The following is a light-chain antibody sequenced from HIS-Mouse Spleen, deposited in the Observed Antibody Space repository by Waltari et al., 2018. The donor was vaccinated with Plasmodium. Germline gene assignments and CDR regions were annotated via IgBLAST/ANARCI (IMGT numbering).Light chain of an antibody. CDR3: CSYAGSRMV. Sequence: QSALTQPASVSGSPGQSITISCTGTSSDVGSYNLVSWYQQHPGKAPKLMIYEGSKRPSGVSKRFAGSNSGNTASLTISGLQAEDEADYYCCSYAGSRMVFGGGTKLTVL. CDR2: EGS. V-gene: IGLV2-23*01. CDR1: SSDVGSYNL. J-gene: IGLJ2*01.